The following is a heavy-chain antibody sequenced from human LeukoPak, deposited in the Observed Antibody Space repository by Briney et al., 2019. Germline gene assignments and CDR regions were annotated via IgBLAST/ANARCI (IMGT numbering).Heavy chain of an antibody. Sequence: GASVKVSCKASGYTFTGYYMHWVRQAPGQGLEWTGWINPNSGGTNYAQKFQGRVTMTRDTSISTAYMELSRLRSDDTAVYYCAREYYGSGSYYTGAFDIWGQGTMVTVSS. CDR1: GYTFTGYY. CDR3: AREYYGSGSYYTGAFDI. D-gene: IGHD3-10*01. CDR2: INPNSGGT. J-gene: IGHJ3*02. V-gene: IGHV1-2*02.